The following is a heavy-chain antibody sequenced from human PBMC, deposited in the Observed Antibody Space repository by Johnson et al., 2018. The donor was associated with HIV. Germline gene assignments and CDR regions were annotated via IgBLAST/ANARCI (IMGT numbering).Heavy chain of an antibody. CDR3: ARGGYYYDGDGAFYF. V-gene: IGHV3-66*01. CDR2: IYSGGNT. Sequence: EVQLVESGGGVVQPGRSLRLSCTASGFTFGDYAMSWVRQAPGKGLEWVSVIYSGGNTYYADSVKGRFTISRDNSKNTLYLQMGSLRAEDMAVYYCARGGYYYDGDGAFYFWGQGTIVTVSS. D-gene: IGHD3-22*01. CDR1: GFTFGDYA. J-gene: IGHJ3*01.